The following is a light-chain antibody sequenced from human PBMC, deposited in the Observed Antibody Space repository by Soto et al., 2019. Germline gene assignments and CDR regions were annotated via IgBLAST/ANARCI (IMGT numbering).Light chain of an antibody. J-gene: IGLJ2*01. Sequence: QSALTQPPSASGSPGQSVTISCTRTSSDAGGYNYVSWYQHHPGKAPKLDIYEVNKRPSGVPDRFSGSKSGNTASLTVSGLQAEDEADYYCSSDAGSNNLVFGGGTKLTVL. CDR1: SSDAGGYNY. CDR3: SSDAGSNNLV. CDR2: EVN. V-gene: IGLV2-8*01.